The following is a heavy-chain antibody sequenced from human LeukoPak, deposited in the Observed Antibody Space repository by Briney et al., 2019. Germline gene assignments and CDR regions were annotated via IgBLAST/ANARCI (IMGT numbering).Heavy chain of an antibody. Sequence: ASVKVSCKASGYTFISYAMNWVRQAPGQGLEWVGWINTNTGNPTYAQGFTGRFVFSLDTSVSTAYLQISSLKAEDTAVYYCARDQSSSWSNYYYMDVWGKGTTVTVS. CDR3: ARDQSSSWSNYYYMDV. CDR2: INTNTGNP. CDR1: GYTFISYA. D-gene: IGHD6-13*01. V-gene: IGHV7-4-1*02. J-gene: IGHJ6*03.